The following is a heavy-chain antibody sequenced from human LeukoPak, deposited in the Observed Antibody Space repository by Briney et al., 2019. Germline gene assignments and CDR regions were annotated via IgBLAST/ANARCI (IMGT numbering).Heavy chain of an antibody. V-gene: IGHV3-23*01. Sequence: GGSLRLSCATSGFTFSNFAMNWVRQAPGKGLEWVSVISSNGGSTYYADSVKGRFTISRDNSKNTLYLQMNSLRAEDTAVYYCATVASLYDSSGYYRGAFDIWGQGTMVTVSS. CDR3: ATVASLYDSSGYYRGAFDI. CDR2: ISSNGGST. D-gene: IGHD3-22*01. CDR1: GFTFSNFA. J-gene: IGHJ3*02.